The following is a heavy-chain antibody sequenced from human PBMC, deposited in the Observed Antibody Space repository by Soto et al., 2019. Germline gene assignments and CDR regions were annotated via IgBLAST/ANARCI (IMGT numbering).Heavy chain of an antibody. Sequence: QLQLHESGPGLVKPSETLSLTCNVSGDSIGRFYWSWIRQSAGKGLEWIGRVYSTGGVTYNPALKGRVTSSLDRSNSHVSLEMNSVTAADTAVYFCARDLSGTGLDIWGRGTRVSVAS. V-gene: IGHV4-4*07. CDR1: GDSIGRFY. CDR3: ARDLSGTGLDI. CDR2: VYSTGGV. D-gene: IGHD1-26*01. J-gene: IGHJ6*02.